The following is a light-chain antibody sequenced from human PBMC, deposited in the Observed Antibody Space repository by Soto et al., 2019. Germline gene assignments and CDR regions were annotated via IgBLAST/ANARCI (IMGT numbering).Light chain of an antibody. CDR1: QDIGNY. V-gene: IGKV1-33*01. CDR3: QQYYNGPIT. CDR2: DAS. Sequence: DIQMTQSTSSLSASVGDRVTITCQASQDIGNYLNWYQQRPGKAPKLLILDASSLDTGVPSRFSGSGSGTDFTFTISSLQSEDIATYYCQQYYNGPITFGQGTRLEIK. J-gene: IGKJ5*01.